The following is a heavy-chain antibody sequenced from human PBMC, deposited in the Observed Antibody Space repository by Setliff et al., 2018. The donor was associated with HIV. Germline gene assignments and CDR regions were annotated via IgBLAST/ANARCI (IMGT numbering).Heavy chain of an antibody. CDR2: IYYIGNT. D-gene: IGHD3-3*01. CDR3: ARVPRITTLRNAFDI. J-gene: IGHJ3*02. CDR1: GGSISSTNW. V-gene: IGHV4-4*02. Sequence: PSETLSLTCAVSGGSISSTNWWSWVRQHPGKGLDWIGNIYYIGNTDYNPSLKSRVTISIDTSKNQFSLKLSSVTAADTAIYYCARVPRITTLRNAFDIWGQGTMVTVSS.